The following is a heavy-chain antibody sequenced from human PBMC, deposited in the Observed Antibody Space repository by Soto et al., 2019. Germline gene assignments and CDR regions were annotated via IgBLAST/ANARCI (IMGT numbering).Heavy chain of an antibody. CDR3: ARDSPGGGYYYGMDV. Sequence: QGQLEQSGVEVRRPGSSVKVSCKASGGSFSSYSISWVRQAPGHGLEWMGRIVPVLGTANSAQKFQGRVAFSADVSTATAYMELRSLRSDDTAIYFCARDSPGGGYYYGMDVWGQGTTVIVSS. D-gene: IGHD3-16*01. CDR1: GGSFSSYS. V-gene: IGHV1-69*01. CDR2: IVPVLGTA. J-gene: IGHJ6*02.